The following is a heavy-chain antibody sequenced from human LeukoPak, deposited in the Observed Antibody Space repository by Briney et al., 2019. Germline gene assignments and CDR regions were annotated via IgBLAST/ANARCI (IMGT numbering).Heavy chain of an antibody. CDR1: GGSFSGDY. J-gene: IGHJ4*02. D-gene: IGHD1-1*01. CDR2: INHSGSA. CDR3: ARDKVPGDY. Sequence: PSETLSLTCAVYGGSFSGDYWSWIRQPPGKGLEWIGEINHSGSANYNPSLKSRVTISVDTSKNQFSLKLSSVTAADTAVYYCARDKVPGDYWGQGTLVTVSS. V-gene: IGHV4-34*01.